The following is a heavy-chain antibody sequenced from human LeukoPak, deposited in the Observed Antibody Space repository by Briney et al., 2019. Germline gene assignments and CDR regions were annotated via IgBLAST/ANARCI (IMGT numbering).Heavy chain of an antibody. CDR2: ISSSGSKI. V-gene: IGHV3-11*01. CDR1: GYTFSDYY. CDR3: ARDLLGSSWTMGY. Sequence: PGGSLRLSCAASGYTFSDYYMSWLRQARGKGVEWVSYISSSGSKIYYADSEKGRFTISRDNAKNSLYLQINSLRAEDTAVYYCARDLLGSSWTMGYWGQGTLVTVSS. D-gene: IGHD6-13*01. J-gene: IGHJ4*02.